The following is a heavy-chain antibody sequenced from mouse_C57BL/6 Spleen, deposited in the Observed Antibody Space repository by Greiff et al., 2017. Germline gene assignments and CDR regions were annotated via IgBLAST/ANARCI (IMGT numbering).Heavy chain of an antibody. D-gene: IGHD2-4*01. CDR1: GYTFTSYD. Sequence: QVQLQQSGPELVKPGASVKLSCKASGYTFTSYDINWVKQRPGQGLEWIGWIYPRAGSTKYNEKFKGKATLTVDTSSSTAYMELHSLTSEDSAVYFCAREDYDGYYFDYWGQGTTLTVSS. J-gene: IGHJ2*01. CDR3: AREDYDGYYFDY. CDR2: IYPRAGST. V-gene: IGHV1-85*01.